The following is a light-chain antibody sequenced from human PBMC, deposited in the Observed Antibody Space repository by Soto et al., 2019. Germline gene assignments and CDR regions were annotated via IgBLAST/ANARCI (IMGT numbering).Light chain of an antibody. CDR1: QSISSY. CDR2: AAS. V-gene: IGKV1-39*01. Sequence: DIQMTQSPSSLSASVVDRVTITCLASQSISSYLNWYQQKPGKAPKLLIYAASSLQSGVPSRFSGSGPGTDFTLTISSLQPEDFATYYCQQSYSTPPWTFGQGTKVDIK. CDR3: QQSYSTPPWT. J-gene: IGKJ1*01.